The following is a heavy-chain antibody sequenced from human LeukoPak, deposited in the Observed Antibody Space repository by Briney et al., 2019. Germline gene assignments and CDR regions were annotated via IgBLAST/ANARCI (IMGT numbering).Heavy chain of an antibody. CDR1: GGSFSGYY. Sequence: PSETLSLTCAVYGGSFSGYYWSWIRQPPGKGLEWIGEINHSGSTNYNPSLKSRVTISVDTSKNQFSLKLSSVTAADTAVYYCARGAVAGPVLVDYWGQGTLVTVSS. V-gene: IGHV4-34*01. CDR3: ARGAVAGPVLVDY. J-gene: IGHJ4*02. CDR2: INHSGST. D-gene: IGHD6-19*01.